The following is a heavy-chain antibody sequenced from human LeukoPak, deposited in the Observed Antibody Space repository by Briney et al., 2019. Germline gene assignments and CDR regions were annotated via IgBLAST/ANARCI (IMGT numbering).Heavy chain of an antibody. CDR3: ARRLVATTIDY. J-gene: IGHJ4*02. V-gene: IGHV4-39*01. Sequence: PSETLSLTCTVSGGSISSSSYYWGWIRQPPGKGLEWIGSIYYSGSTYYNPSLKSRVTISVGTSKNQFSLKLSSVTAADTAVYYCARRLVATTIDYWGQGTLVTVSS. CDR2: IYYSGST. CDR1: GGSISSSSYY. D-gene: IGHD5-12*01.